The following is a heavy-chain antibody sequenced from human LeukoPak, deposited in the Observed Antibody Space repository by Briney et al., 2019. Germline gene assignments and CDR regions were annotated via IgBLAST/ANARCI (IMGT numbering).Heavy chain of an antibody. Sequence: PSETLSLTCTVSGGSINSYWSWIRQPPGKGLEWIGYIYYSGSTKYNPSLKSRVTISVDTSKNQFPLKLSSVTAADTAVYYCARGLYGDYEGEFDPWGQGTLVTVSS. V-gene: IGHV4-59*01. CDR3: ARGLYGDYEGEFDP. CDR2: IYYSGST. J-gene: IGHJ5*02. CDR1: GGSINSY. D-gene: IGHD4-17*01.